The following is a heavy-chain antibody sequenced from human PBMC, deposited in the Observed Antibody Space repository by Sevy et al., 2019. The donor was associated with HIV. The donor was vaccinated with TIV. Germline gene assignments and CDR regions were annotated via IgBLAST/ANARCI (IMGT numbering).Heavy chain of an antibody. CDR2: ISWNGGSI. CDR1: GFTFDDYA. V-gene: IGHV3-9*01. Sequence: GGSLRLSCAASGFTFDDYAMHWVRQAPGKGLEWVSGISWNGGSIGYADSVKGRFTISRDNAKNSLYLQMNSLRAEDTALYYCAKDRRDGYNSGGYFDYWGQGTLVTVSS. CDR3: AKDRRDGYNSGGYFDY. D-gene: IGHD5-12*01. J-gene: IGHJ4*02.